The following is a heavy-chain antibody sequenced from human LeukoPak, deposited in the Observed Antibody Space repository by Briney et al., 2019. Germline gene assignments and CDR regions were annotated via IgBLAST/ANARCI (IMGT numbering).Heavy chain of an antibody. V-gene: IGHV2-70*04. CDR3: ARLYRSGWFFDY. Sequence: SGPTLVNPTQTLTLTCTFSGFSLRTSGMRVTWIPQPPGKALEWLAHIDWDDDKFYSTSLKTRITISKDTSNNQVVLTMTNMDPVDTATYYCARLYRSGWFFDYWGQGILVTVSS. CDR1: GFSLRTSGMR. J-gene: IGHJ4*02. D-gene: IGHD6-19*01. CDR2: IDWDDDK.